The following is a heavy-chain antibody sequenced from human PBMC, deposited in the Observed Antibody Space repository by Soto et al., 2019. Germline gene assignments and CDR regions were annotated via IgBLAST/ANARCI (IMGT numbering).Heavy chain of an antibody. V-gene: IGHV3-30*18. J-gene: IGHJ4*02. CDR1: GFTFSTYG. Sequence: AGGSLRLSCAASGFTFSTYGMHWVRQAPGKGLEWVAGISYDGSNKHYADSVKGRLTISRDNSKNTLYLQMSSLGDEDTAVYYCAKDTYYYDSTGYYVFDDWGQGTLVTVSS. CDR2: ISYDGSNK. CDR3: AKDTYYYDSTGYYVFDD. D-gene: IGHD3-22*01.